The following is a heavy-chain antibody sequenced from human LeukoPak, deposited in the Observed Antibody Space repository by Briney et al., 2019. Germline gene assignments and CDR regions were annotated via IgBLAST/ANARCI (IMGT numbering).Heavy chain of an antibody. Sequence: SETLSLTCTVSGGSISSSSYYWGWIRQPPGKGLEWIGSIYYSGSTYYNPSLKSRVTISVDTSKNQFSLKLSSVTAADTAVYYCARLYCSSTSCYYPFDYWGQGTLVTVSS. CDR3: ARLYCSSTSCYYPFDY. J-gene: IGHJ4*02. V-gene: IGHV4-39*01. CDR2: IYYSGST. D-gene: IGHD2-2*01. CDR1: GGSISSSSYY.